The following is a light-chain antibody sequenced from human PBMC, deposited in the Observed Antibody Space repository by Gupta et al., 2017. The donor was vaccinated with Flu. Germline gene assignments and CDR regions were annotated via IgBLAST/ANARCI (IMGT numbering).Light chain of an antibody. CDR3: QQYGSSPLT. J-gene: IGKJ4*01. CDR2: GAS. V-gene: IGKV3-20*01. CDR1: QSVSSSY. Sequence: GTPSLSPGERATLSCRASQSVSSSYLASYQQKLVQALRRLIYGASSRATGIPDRFSGSGSGRDFTLTISRLEPEDFAVYYCQQYGSSPLTFGGGTKVEIK.